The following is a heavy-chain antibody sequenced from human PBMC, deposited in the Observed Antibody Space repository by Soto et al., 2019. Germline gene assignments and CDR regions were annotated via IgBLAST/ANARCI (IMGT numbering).Heavy chain of an antibody. D-gene: IGHD2-8*01. J-gene: IGHJ5*02. Sequence: QVQLQESGPGLVKPSQTLSLTCTVSGGSISSGGYYWSWIRQHPGKGLEWIGYIYYSGITYYNPSLKSRVTISVDTSKNQFSLKLSSVTAADTAVYYCARDKMVYAMGGWFDPWGQGTLVTVSS. V-gene: IGHV4-31*03. CDR3: ARDKMVYAMGGWFDP. CDR2: IYYSGIT. CDR1: GGSISSGGYY.